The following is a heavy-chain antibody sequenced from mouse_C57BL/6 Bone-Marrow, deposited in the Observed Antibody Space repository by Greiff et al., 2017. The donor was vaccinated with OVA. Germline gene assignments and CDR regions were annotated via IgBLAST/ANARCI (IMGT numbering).Heavy chain of an antibody. CDR2: IHPNSGST. CDR1: GYTFTSYW. CDR3: ARTAQAYYFDY. D-gene: IGHD3-2*02. V-gene: IGHV1-64*01. J-gene: IGHJ2*01. Sequence: QVQLKQPGAELVKPGASVKLSCKASGYTFTSYWMHWVKQRPGQGLEWIGMIHPNSGSTNYNEKFKSKATLTVDKSSSTAYMQLSSLTSEDSAVYYGARTAQAYYFDYWGQGTTLTVSS.